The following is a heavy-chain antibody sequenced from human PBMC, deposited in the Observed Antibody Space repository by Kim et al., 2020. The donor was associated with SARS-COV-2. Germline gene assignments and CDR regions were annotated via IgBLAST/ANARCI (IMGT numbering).Heavy chain of an antibody. V-gene: IGHV3-9*01. CDR1: GFTFGDYA. CDR3: AKSDPYCSSTSCYDRLDYYYYGMDV. Sequence: GGSLRLSCAASGFTFGDYAMHWVRQAPGKGLEWVSGISWNSGSIGYADSVKGRFTISRDNAKNSLYLQMNSLRAEDTALYYCAKSDPYCSSTSCYDRLDYYYYGMDVWGQGTTVTVSS. CDR2: ISWNSGSI. D-gene: IGHD2-2*01. J-gene: IGHJ6*02.